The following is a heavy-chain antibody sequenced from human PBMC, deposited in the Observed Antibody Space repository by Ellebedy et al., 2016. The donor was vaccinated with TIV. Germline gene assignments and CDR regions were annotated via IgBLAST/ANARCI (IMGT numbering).Heavy chain of an antibody. CDR2: IYSDGNT. CDR1: GFTVNSNF. D-gene: IGHD6-13*01. V-gene: IGHV3-66*02. Sequence: GESLKISXAASGFTVNSNFMNWVRQAPGKGLEWVSLIYSDGNTYYADSVKGRFTISRDNSKNTLYLQMNSLRAEDTAVYYCAKDDLSSSWLDAFDIWGQGTMVTVSS. CDR3: AKDDLSSSWLDAFDI. J-gene: IGHJ3*02.